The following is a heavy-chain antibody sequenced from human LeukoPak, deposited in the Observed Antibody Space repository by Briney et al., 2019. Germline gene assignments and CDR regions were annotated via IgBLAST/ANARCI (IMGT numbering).Heavy chain of an antibody. D-gene: IGHD2-15*01. V-gene: IGHV5-51*01. CDR3: ARRGYCSGGSCYEYYFDY. J-gene: IGHJ4*02. Sequence: GESLKISCKGSGYSFTIYWIGWVRQIPGEGLECMAIIYPGYSHTRYTPSFQVQFTISADKSISTAYLHCSSLKASDTAMYYCARRGYCSGGSCYEYYFDYWGQGTLVTVFS. CDR2: IYPGYSHT. CDR1: GYSFTIYW.